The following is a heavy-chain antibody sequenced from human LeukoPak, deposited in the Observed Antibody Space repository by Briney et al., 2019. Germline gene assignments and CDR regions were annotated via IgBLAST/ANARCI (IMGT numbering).Heavy chain of an antibody. Sequence: GASVKVSCKASGYTFTGYYMHWVRQAPGQGLEWMGWINPNSGGTNYAQKFQGRVTMTRDTSISTAYMELSRLRSDDTAVYYCARKYCSGGSCYISEGWFDPWGQGTLVTVSS. J-gene: IGHJ5*02. CDR3: ARKYCSGGSCYISEGWFDP. CDR2: INPNSGGT. V-gene: IGHV1-2*02. D-gene: IGHD2-15*01. CDR1: GYTFTGYY.